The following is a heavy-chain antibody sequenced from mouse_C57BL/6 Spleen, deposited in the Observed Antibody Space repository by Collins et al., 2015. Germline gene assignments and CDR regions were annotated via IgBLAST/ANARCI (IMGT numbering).Heavy chain of an antibody. Sequence: EVKLVESGGGLVQPGGSLRLSCATSGFTFIDYYMSWVRQPPGKALEWLGFIRNKANGLTTEHSASVKGRFTISRDNSQSILYLQMNTLRAEDSATYYCARYHGNRGDAMDYWGQGTSVTVSS. CDR1: GFTFIDYY. CDR2: IRNKANGLTT. CDR3: ARYHGNRGDAMDY. V-gene: IGHV7-3*02. J-gene: IGHJ4*01. D-gene: IGHD2-1*01.